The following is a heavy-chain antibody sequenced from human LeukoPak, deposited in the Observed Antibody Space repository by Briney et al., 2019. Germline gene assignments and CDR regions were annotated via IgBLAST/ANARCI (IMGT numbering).Heavy chain of an antibody. V-gene: IGHV3-23*01. CDR1: GFNFNIYS. CDR2: IRAEGDPT. D-gene: IGHD2-2*01. J-gene: IGHJ5*02. CDR3: AREVHEYQLLNNWFDP. Sequence: GGSLRLSCRASGFNFNIYSMNWVRQAPGKGLEWVSVIRAEGDPTHYADSVKGRFTISRDNAKNSLYLQMNSLRAEDTAVYYCAREVHEYQLLNNWFDPWGQGTLVTVSS.